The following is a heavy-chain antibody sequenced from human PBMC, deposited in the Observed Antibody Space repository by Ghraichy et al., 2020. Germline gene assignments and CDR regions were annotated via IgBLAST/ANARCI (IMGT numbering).Heavy chain of an antibody. J-gene: IGHJ4*02. CDR1: GLIFSDAW. CDR2: SKTRSSGGTT. D-gene: IGHD4-17*01. V-gene: IGHV3-15*01. Sequence: ETLSLTCAASGLIFSDAWMSWVRQAPGRGLEWVGRSKTRSSGGTTDYAARVKGRFTISRDDYEKTMYLQMNGLKTDDTGVYYCTTLSMTVTHGGDYWGRETLVTVSS. CDR3: TTLSMTVTHGGDY.